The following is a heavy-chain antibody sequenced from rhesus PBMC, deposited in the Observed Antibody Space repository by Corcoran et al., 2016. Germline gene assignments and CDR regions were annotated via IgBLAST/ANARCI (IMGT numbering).Heavy chain of an antibody. CDR3: ARRYSGSWNRYYGLDS. CDR1: GGSFRRTC. CDR2: GKVNSGSN. J-gene: IGHJ6*01. D-gene: IGHD6-25*01. V-gene: IGHV4-80*01. Sequence: QVQLQESGPGLVTPSETLSLTCPVSGGSFRRTCWRCVRLPPRGARPGIVEGKVNSGSNNYNPPLKSRVTSSKDASKNQVSPKRSSVAAADTAVYYCARRYSGSWNRYYGLDSWGQGVVVTVSS.